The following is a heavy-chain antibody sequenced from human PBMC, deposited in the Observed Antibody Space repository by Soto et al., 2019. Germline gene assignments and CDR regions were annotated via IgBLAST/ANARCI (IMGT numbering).Heavy chain of an antibody. CDR3: TTDPGGARELSLGDF. V-gene: IGHV3-15*01. Sequence: EVQLVESGGGLEKPGGSLRLSCAASGLTFSNDWMRWVRQAPGKGLEWVGRIKSETDGGTTDYAAPVKGRFTNSRDDSKNTRFLQMNTLKTADTAVYYCTTDPGGARELSLGDFWGEGTLVTVSS. CDR1: GLTFSNDW. D-gene: IGHD3-16*02. CDR2: IKSETDGGTT. J-gene: IGHJ4*02.